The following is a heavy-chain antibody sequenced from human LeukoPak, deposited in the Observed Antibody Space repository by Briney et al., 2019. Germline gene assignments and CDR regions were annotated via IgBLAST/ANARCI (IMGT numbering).Heavy chain of an antibody. Sequence: GGSLRLSCAASGFTFSSYGMHWVRQAPGKGLEWVALIWYDGSSKHYADSVRGRFAISRDNSKNTLYLQMNSLRAEDTAVYYCARDFELSHWGQGTLVTVSS. J-gene: IGHJ4*02. CDR2: IWYDGSSK. D-gene: IGHD3-16*02. V-gene: IGHV3-33*01. CDR3: ARDFELSH. CDR1: GFTFSSYG.